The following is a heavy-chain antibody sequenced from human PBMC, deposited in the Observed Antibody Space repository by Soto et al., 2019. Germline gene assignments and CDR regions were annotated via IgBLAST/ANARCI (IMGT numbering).Heavy chain of an antibody. V-gene: IGHV5-51*01. CDR1: GYSFTSYW. J-gene: IGHJ4*02. Sequence: GESLKISCTGSGYSFTSYWIGWVRQMPGKGLEWMGIIHPSDSNTKYSPSLQGQVTISADKSTSTAYLQWRSLKASDTAMYYCARSQYSSSSIDYWGQGTLVTVSS. CDR2: IHPSDSNT. D-gene: IGHD6-6*01. CDR3: ARSQYSSSSIDY.